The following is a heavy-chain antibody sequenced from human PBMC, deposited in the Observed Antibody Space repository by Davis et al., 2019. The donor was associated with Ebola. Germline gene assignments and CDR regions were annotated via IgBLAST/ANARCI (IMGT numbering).Heavy chain of an antibody. Sequence: ASVKVSCKASGYTFTSYGISWVRQAPGQGLEWMGWISAYNGNTNYAQKLQGRVTMTTDTSTSTVYMELRSLRSDDTAVYYCARHSSSRFYYYYYGMDVWGQGTTVTVSS. CDR2: ISAYNGNT. CDR1: GYTFTSYG. V-gene: IGHV1-18*01. J-gene: IGHJ6*02. CDR3: ARHSSSRFYYYYYGMDV. D-gene: IGHD6-13*01.